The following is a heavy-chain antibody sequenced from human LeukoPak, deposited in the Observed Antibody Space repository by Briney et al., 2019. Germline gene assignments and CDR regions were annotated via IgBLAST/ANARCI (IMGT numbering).Heavy chain of an antibody. CDR1: GGSISSYY. J-gene: IGHJ6*02. V-gene: IGHV4-59*01. CDR3: ARDAETAISWDYYYGMDV. CDR2: IYYSGST. Sequence: SETLSLTCTVPGGSISSYYWSWIRQPPGKGLDWIGYIYYSGSTNYNPSLKSRVTISVDTSKNQFSLWLSAVTTADTPAYYCARDAETAISWDYYYGMDVWGQGTTVTVSS. D-gene: IGHD1-1*01.